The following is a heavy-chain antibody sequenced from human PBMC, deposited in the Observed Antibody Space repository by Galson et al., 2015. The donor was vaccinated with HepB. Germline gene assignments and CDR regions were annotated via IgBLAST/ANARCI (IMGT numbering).Heavy chain of an antibody. CDR3: AKDREAYCGSGYCWEFAFDI. CDR2: ISHGGDKK. D-gene: IGHD2-21*01. J-gene: IGHJ3*02. CDR1: RFTFSSYG. V-gene: IGHV3-30*18. Sequence: SLRLSCAASRFTFSSYGMHWVRQAPGKGLEWVALISHGGDKKYYAESVKGRFSISRDNSENTLYLQMNSLRAEDTAVYYCAKDREAYCGSGYCWEFAFDIWGQGTLVTVSS.